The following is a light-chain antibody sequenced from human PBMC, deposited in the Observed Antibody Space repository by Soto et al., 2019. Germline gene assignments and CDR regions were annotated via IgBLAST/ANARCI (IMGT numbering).Light chain of an antibody. Sequence: EIVMTQSPATLSVSPGERAILSCRASQSVSSTLAWYQLKLGQAPRLLIYGASTRAAGVPARFSGSGSKTEFTLTISSLQSEDFAVYYCQQYKNWPLTFGQGTRLEIK. J-gene: IGKJ5*01. CDR2: GAS. V-gene: IGKV3-15*01. CDR1: QSVSST. CDR3: QQYKNWPLT.